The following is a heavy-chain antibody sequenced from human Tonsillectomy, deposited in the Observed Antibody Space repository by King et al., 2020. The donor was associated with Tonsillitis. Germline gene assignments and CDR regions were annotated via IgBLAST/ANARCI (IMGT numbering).Heavy chain of an antibody. Sequence: EVQLVESGGGLVQPWESLTLSCAVSGFTFRSYWLSWVRQAPGKGLEWVANIKQDGSAKYYVDSVKGRFTISRDNAKNSLYLQMTSLTSEDTAMYYCARGFHYSSGWLDYWGQGTLVTVSS. J-gene: IGHJ4*02. CDR2: IKQDGSAK. CDR1: GFTFRSYW. V-gene: IGHV3-7*01. D-gene: IGHD3-22*01. CDR3: ARGFHYSSGWLDY.